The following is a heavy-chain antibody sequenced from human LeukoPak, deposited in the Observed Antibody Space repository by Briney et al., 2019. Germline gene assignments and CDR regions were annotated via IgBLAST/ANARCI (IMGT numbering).Heavy chain of an antibody. CDR2: INPNSGGT. D-gene: IGHD3-22*01. V-gene: IGHV1-2*02. CDR3: ARWEASPMRGWFYP. CDR1: RYTFTGYY. Sequence: ASVKVSCKASRYTFTGYYMHWVRQAPGQGLEWMGWINPNSGGTNYAQKFQGRVTMTRDTSISTAYMELSSLTSDDTAVYYCARWEASPMRGWFYPWGQGTLVTVSS. J-gene: IGHJ5*02.